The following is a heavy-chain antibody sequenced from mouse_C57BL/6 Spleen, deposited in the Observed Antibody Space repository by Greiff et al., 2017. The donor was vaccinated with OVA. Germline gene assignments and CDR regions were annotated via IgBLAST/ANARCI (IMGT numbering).Heavy chain of an antibody. CDR1: GYAFSSYW. Sequence: VQLQESGAELVKPGASVKISCKASGYAFSSYWMNWVKQRPGKGLEWIGQIYPGDGDTNYNGKFKGKATLTADKSSSTAYMQLSSLTSEDSAVYFCARSYGSSYLDYWGQGTTLTVSS. CDR2: IYPGDGDT. CDR3: ARSYGSSYLDY. V-gene: IGHV1-80*01. J-gene: IGHJ2*01. D-gene: IGHD1-1*01.